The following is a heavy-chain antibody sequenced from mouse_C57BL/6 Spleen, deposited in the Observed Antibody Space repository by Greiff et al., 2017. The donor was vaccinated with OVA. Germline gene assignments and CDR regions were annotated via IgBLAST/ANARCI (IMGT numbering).Heavy chain of an antibody. V-gene: IGHV1-55*01. J-gene: IGHJ4*01. Sequence: QVQLQQPGAELVKPGASVKMSCKASGYTFTSYWITWVKQRPGQGLEWIGDIYPGSGSTNYNEKFKSKATLTVDTSSSTAYMQLSSLTSEDSAVYDGASLYYDYDDAMDDWGQGTSVTVSS. CDR1: GYTFTSYW. D-gene: IGHD2-4*01. CDR3: ASLYYDYDDAMDD. CDR2: IYPGSGST.